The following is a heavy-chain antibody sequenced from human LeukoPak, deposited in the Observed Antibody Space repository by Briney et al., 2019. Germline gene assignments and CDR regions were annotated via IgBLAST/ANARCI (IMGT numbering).Heavy chain of an antibody. Sequence: SETLSLTCTVSGGSISSYYWGWIRQPPGKGLEWIGSIYHSGSTYYNPSLKSRVTISVDTSKNQFSLKLSSVTAADTAVYYCARRMIPNYYGSGSRFDYWGQGTLVTVSS. V-gene: IGHV4-38-2*02. D-gene: IGHD3-10*01. CDR2: IYHSGST. J-gene: IGHJ4*02. CDR1: GGSISSYY. CDR3: ARRMIPNYYGSGSRFDY.